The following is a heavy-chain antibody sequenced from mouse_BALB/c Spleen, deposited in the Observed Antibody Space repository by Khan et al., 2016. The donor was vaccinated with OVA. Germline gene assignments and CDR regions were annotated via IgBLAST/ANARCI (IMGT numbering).Heavy chain of an antibody. V-gene: IGHV3-2*02. Sequence: EVQLQESGPGLVKPSQSLSLTCTVTGYSITSDYAWNWIRQFPGNKLEWMGYINYSGGTSYPPSLKSRISITRDTSKNQFFLQLNSVTTEDSATYYCARWFDYWGQGTLVTVS. J-gene: IGHJ3*01. CDR1: GYSITSDYA. CDR2: INYSGGT. CDR3: ARWFDY.